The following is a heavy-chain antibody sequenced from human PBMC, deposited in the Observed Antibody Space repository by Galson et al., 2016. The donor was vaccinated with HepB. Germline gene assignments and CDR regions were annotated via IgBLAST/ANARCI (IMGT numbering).Heavy chain of an antibody. J-gene: IGHJ6*02. CDR1: GDTLGTYA. Sequence: SVKVSCKASGDTLGTYAISWVRQAPGQGLQWMGGIIPMFGTTNYEQNFQDRVTLTADESTSTAYMELRSLRYDDPAMYYCARGRLLSAMATSGVPYYHYGMDVWGQGTAVTVSS. V-gene: IGHV1-69*13. CDR3: ARGRLLSAMATSGVPYYHYGMDV. CDR2: IIPMFGTT. D-gene: IGHD5-24*01.